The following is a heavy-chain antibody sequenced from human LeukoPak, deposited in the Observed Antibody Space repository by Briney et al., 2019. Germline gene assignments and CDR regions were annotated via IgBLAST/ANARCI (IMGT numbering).Heavy chain of an antibody. CDR2: LSGGARST. J-gene: IGHJ4*02. D-gene: IGHD7-27*01. CDR1: GFTFSSYA. V-gene: IGHV3-23*01. CDR3: AKDRTWGLDY. Sequence: RTGGSLRLSCAASGFTFSSYAMSWVRQAPGRGLEWVSTLSGGARSTYYADSVKGRFTISRDNSKNTLYLQMNSLRADDTALYYCAKDRTWGLDYWGQGTLVTVSS.